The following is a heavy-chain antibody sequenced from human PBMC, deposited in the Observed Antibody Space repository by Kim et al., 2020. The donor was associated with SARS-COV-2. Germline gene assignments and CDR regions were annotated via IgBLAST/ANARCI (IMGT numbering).Heavy chain of an antibody. V-gene: IGHV4-59*08. D-gene: IGHD2-15*01. J-gene: IGHJ5*02. CDR1: GGSISSYY. Sequence: SETLSLTCTVSGGSISSYYWSWIRQPPGKGLEWIGYIYYSGSTNYNLSLKSRVTISVDTSKNQFSLKLSSVTAADTAVYYCARHFPAGYCSGGSCYRYNWFDPWGQGTLVTVSS. CDR2: IYYSGST. CDR3: ARHFPAGYCSGGSCYRYNWFDP.